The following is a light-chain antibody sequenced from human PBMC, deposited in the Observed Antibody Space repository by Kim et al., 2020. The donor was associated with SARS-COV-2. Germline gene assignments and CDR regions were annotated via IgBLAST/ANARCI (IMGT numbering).Light chain of an antibody. J-gene: IGLJ2*01. CDR2: DVS. V-gene: IGLV2-11*01. CDR1: SSDVGGYNY. CDR3: CSYAGSYTLA. Sequence: QYALTQPRAVSGSPGQSVTISCTGTSSDVGGYNYVSWYQQHPGKAPKIMIYDVSKRPSGVPDRFSGSKSGNTASLTVSGLQAEDEADYYCCSYAGSYTLAFGGGTQLTVL.